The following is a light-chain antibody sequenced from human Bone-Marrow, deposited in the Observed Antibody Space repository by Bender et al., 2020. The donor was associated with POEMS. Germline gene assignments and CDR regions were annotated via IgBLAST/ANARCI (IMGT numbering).Light chain of an antibody. V-gene: IGLV2-14*02. CDR3: SSYATSFGVI. CDR1: SSDVGNFYL. Sequence: QSALTQPASVSGSPGQSITISCTGTSSDVGNFYLVSWYQQYPGKAPKLLIYEGSKRPSGVSNRFSGSKSGNTASLTISWLQAEDEADYYCSSYATSFGVIFGGGTKVTVL. J-gene: IGLJ2*01. CDR2: EGS.